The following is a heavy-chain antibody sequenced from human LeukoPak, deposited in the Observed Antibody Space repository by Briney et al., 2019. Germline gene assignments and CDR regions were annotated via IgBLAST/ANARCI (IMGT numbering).Heavy chain of an antibody. J-gene: IGHJ4*02. Sequence: GGSLRLSCAASGFTFSSYSMNWVRQAPGKGLEWVSSISSSSSYIYYADSVKGRFTISRDNAKNSLYLQMNSLRAEDTAVYYCARKFDSSSWYIDYWGQGTLVTVSS. CDR2: ISSSSSYI. CDR3: ARKFDSSSWYIDY. D-gene: IGHD6-13*01. CDR1: GFTFSSYS. V-gene: IGHV3-21*01.